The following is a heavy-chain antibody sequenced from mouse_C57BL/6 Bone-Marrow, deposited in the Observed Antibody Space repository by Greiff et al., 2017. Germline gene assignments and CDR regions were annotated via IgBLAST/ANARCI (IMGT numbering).Heavy chain of an antibody. J-gene: IGHJ3*01. D-gene: IGHD1-1*01. CDR2: IYPGTSDT. CDR3: TRNYGSTWFAY. Sequence: VQLQQSGTVLARPGASVKMSCKTSGYTFTSYWMHWVKQRPGQGLEWIGAIYPGTSDTSYNQKFKGKAKLTAVTSASTAYMERSSLTNEDSAVYYCTRNYGSTWFAYWGQGTLVTVSA. CDR1: GYTFTSYW. V-gene: IGHV1-5*01.